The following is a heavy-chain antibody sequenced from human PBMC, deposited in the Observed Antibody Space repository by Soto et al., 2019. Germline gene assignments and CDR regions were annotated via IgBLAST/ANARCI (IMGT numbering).Heavy chain of an antibody. Sequence: SVKVSCKASGGTFSSYAISWVRQAPGQGLEWMGGIIPIFGTANYAQKFQGRVTITADESTSTAYMELSSLRSEDTAVYYCASGTADSSGYYSDDYWGQGTLVTVSS. J-gene: IGHJ4*02. V-gene: IGHV1-69*13. CDR1: GGTFSSYA. CDR2: IIPIFGTA. D-gene: IGHD3-22*01. CDR3: ASGTADSSGYYSDDY.